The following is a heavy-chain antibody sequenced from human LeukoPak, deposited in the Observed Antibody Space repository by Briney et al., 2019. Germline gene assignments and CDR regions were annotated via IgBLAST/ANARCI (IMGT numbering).Heavy chain of an antibody. J-gene: IGHJ4*02. D-gene: IGHD1-26*01. CDR1: GFTFSNYW. V-gene: IGHV3-74*01. CDR3: ARGRSGNYYDY. Sequence: GGSLRLSCAASGFTFSNYWMYWVRQGPGKGLAWVSRISSDGRSTNYADSVKGRFTISRDNAKNTLFLQVNSLRADDTAVYYCARGRSGNYYDYWGQGTLVTVSS. CDR2: ISSDGRST.